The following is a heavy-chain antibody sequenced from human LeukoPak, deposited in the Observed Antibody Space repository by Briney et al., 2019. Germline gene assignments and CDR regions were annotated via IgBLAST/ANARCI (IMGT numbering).Heavy chain of an antibody. J-gene: IGHJ4*02. D-gene: IGHD5-24*01. CDR1: GGYISSYY. V-gene: IGHV4-59*01. CDR2: FYYSGST. CDR3: ARALRRDGYRTRPYYFDY. Sequence: SETLSLTCTVSGGYISSYYWSWIRQPPGKGLGWIGYFYYSGSTNYNPSLKSRVTISVDTSKNQFSLKLSSVTAADTAVYYCARALRRDGYRTRPYYFDYWGQGTLVTVSS.